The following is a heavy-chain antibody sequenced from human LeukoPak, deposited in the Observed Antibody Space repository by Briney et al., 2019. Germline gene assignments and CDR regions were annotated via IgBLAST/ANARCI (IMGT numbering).Heavy chain of an antibody. D-gene: IGHD6-6*01. J-gene: IGHJ4*02. Sequence: GGTLKLSCVASGFSFNVHGMNWVRQAPGKGLEWVSGISGSGGSTYYADSVKGRFTISRDNSKNTLYLQMNSLRAEDTAIYYCAKTYRAARTAFDHWGQGTLVTVSS. CDR1: GFSFNVHG. V-gene: IGHV3-23*01. CDR2: ISGSGGST. CDR3: AKTYRAARTAFDH.